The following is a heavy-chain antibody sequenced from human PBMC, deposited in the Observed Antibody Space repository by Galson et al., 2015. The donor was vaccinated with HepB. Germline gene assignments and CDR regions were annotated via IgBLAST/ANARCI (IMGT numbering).Heavy chain of an antibody. D-gene: IGHD2-15*01. V-gene: IGHV5-51*01. J-gene: IGHJ6*02. CDR1: GHTFTTYW. Sequence: QSGAEVKKPGESLKISCKGSGHTFTTYWTAWVRQMPGRGLEWIGVIYPGDSETKYSPSFQGHVTISADRSTTTAYLQWNNLKASDSGIYYCARQPGGRGLDVWGQGTTVTVSS. CDR3: ARQPGGRGLDV. CDR2: IYPGDSET.